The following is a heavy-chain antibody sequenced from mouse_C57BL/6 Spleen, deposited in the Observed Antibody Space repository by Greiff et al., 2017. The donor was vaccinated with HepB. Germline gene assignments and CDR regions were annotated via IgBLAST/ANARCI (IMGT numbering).Heavy chain of an antibody. CDR1: GYTFTSYW. Sequence: VQLQQPGAELVKPGASVKMSRKASGYTFTSYWITWVKQRPGQGLEWIGDIYPGSGSTNYNEKFKSKATLTVDTSSSTAYMQLSSLTSEDSAVYYCARSPHYYGSSDWYFDVWGTGTTVTVSS. CDR3: ARSPHYYGSSDWYFDV. CDR2: IYPGSGST. D-gene: IGHD1-1*01. V-gene: IGHV1-55*01. J-gene: IGHJ1*03.